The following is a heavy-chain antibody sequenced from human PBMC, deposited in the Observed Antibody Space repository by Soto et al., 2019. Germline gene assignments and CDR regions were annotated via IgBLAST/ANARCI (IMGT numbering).Heavy chain of an antibody. CDR2: IWYDGSNE. CDR3: AREEYSSGTGYLQN. V-gene: IGHV3-33*01. CDR1: GFTFSNYG. J-gene: IGHJ1*01. Sequence: QVQLVESGGGVVQPGRSLRLSCAASGFTFSNYGMHWVRQAPGKGLEWVAVIWYDGSNEYYVDSVKGRFTISRDNSKNSLYLQMNSLRAEDTAVYYCAREEYSSGTGYLQNWGQGTLVTVSS. D-gene: IGHD6-19*01.